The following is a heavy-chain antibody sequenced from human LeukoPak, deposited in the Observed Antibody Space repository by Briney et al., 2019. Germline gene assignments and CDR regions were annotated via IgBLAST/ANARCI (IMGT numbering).Heavy chain of an antibody. CDR2: IYYSGST. D-gene: IGHD4-23*01. CDR3: ARVIPDYGGNSYYYYYYMDV. J-gene: IGHJ6*03. Sequence: SETLSLTCAVYGGSFSGYYWSWIRQPPGKGLEWIGSIYYSGSTYYNPSLKSRVTISVDTSKNQFSLKLSSVTAADTAVYYCARVIPDYGGNSYYYYYYMDVWGKGTTVTISS. CDR1: GGSFSGYY. V-gene: IGHV4-34*01.